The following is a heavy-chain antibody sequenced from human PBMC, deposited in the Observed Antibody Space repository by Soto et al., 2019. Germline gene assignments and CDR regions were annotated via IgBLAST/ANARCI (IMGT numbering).Heavy chain of an antibody. Sequence: PSQTLSLTCTVSAGSISSYYWSWIRQPPGKGLEWIGYIYYSGSTNYNPSLKSRVTISVDTSKNQFSLKLSSVTAADTAVYYCARVLFGRGNWFDPWGQGTLVTVS. D-gene: IGHD3-16*01. CDR1: AGSISSYY. CDR2: IYYSGST. V-gene: IGHV4-59*01. CDR3: ARVLFGRGNWFDP. J-gene: IGHJ5*02.